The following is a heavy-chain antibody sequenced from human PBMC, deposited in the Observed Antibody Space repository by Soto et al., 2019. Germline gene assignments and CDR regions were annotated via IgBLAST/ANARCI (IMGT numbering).Heavy chain of an antibody. CDR2: IYHSGST. Sequence: SETLFLTCTVSGGSISSYYWSWIRQPPGKELEWIGEIYHSGSTNYNPSLKNRVTISVDKSKNQFSLKLSSVTAADTAVYYCARAHHFWNGYPLDYWGQGILVTVSS. CDR3: ARAHHFWNGYPLDY. J-gene: IGHJ4*02. CDR1: GGSISSYY. D-gene: IGHD3-3*02. V-gene: IGHV4-59*12.